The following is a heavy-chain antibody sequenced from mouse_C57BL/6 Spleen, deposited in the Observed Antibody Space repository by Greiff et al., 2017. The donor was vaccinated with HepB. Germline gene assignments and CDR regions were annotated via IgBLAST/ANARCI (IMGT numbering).Heavy chain of an antibody. V-gene: IGHV1-26*01. CDR2: INPNNGGT. J-gene: IGHJ4*01. CDR1: GYTFTDYY. CDR3: ARRYYGYDNYYAMDY. D-gene: IGHD2-2*01. Sequence: VQLKQSGPELVKPGASVKISCKASGYTFTDYYMNWVKQSHGKSLEWIGDINPNNGGTSYNQKFKGKATLTVDKSSSTAYMELRSLTSEDSAVYYCARRYYGYDNYYAMDYWGQGTSVTVSS.